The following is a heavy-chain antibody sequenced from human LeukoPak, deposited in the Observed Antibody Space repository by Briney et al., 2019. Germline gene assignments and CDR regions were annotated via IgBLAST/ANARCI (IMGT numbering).Heavy chain of an antibody. J-gene: IGHJ4*02. CDR2: ISSSSSYI. V-gene: IGHV3-21*04. CDR3: ARGADCGGDCFRLSFLY. CDR1: GFTFSTSN. D-gene: IGHD2-21*02. Sequence: PGGSLRLSCAASGFTFSTSNMNWVRQAPGKGLEWVSSISSSSSYIFYADSVKGRFTISRDNAKNSLYLQMNSLRAEDTAVYYCARGADCGGDCFRLSFLYWGQGTLVTVSS.